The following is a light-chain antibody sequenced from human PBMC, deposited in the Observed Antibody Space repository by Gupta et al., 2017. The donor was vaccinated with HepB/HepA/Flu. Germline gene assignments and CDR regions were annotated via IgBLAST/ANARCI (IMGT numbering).Light chain of an antibody. CDR2: QDS. CDR3: QAWDSSNYV. Sequence: SYELTQPPSVSVSPGQTASITCSGDKLGDKYACWYQQKPGQSPVLVIYQDSKRPSGIPERFSGSNSGNTATLTISGTQARDEADYYCQAWDSSNYVFGTGTKVTVL. CDR1: KLGDKY. V-gene: IGLV3-1*01. J-gene: IGLJ1*01.